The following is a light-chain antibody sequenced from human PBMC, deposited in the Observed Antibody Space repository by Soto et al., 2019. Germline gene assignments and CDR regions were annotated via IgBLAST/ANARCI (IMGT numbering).Light chain of an antibody. Sequence: QSVLTQPPSASGTPGQRVTISCSGSSSNIGKNTVNWYQQLPGTAPQLLIYRDNQRPSGVPDRFSGSKSGTSAYLTIRGLQSDDEADYYCAAWDDGLIGSVAFGGGTKLTVL. V-gene: IGLV1-44*01. CDR2: RDN. CDR3: AAWDDGLIGSVA. CDR1: SSNIGKNT. J-gene: IGLJ2*01.